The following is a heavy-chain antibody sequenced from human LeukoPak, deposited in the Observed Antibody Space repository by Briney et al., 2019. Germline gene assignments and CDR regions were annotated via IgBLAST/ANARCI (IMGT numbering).Heavy chain of an antibody. CDR2: VDPEDGET. J-gene: IGHJ4*02. CDR1: GYTFTDYY. V-gene: IGHV1-69-2*01. Sequence: ASVKVSCKVSGYTFTDYYMHWVQQAPGKGLEWMGLVDPEDGETIYAEKFQGRVTITADTSTDTAYMELSGLRSEDTAVYYCATGSVEMATNTLDYWGQGTLVTVSS. CDR3: ATGSVEMATNTLDY. D-gene: IGHD5-24*01.